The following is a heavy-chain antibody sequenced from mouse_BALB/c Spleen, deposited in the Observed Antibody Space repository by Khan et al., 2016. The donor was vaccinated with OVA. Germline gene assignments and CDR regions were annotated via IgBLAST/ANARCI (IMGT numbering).Heavy chain of an antibody. CDR2: ISYSGVT. CDR3: ARGNYYGYYFDY. Sequence: LQQSGPGLVKPSQSLSLTCTVTGYSITSGYAWNWIRQFPGNKLEWMGYISYSGVTSYTPSLKSRISITRDTSKNQFFVQLNSVTTEDTATYYCARGNYYGYYFDYWGQGTTLTVSS. CDR1: GYSITSGYA. J-gene: IGHJ2*01. D-gene: IGHD1-1*01. V-gene: IGHV3-2*02.